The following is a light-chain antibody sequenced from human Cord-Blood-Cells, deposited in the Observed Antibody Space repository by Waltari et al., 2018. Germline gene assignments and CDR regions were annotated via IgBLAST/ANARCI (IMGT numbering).Light chain of an antibody. V-gene: IGKV1-5*03. Sequence: TQMTQSPSTLSASVGYRVTITCRASQSISSWLAWYQQKPGKAPKLLIYKASSLESGVPSRFSGSGSGTEFTLTISSLQPDDFATYYCQQYNSYSYTFGQGTKLEIK. CDR1: QSISSW. CDR3: QQYNSYSYT. J-gene: IGKJ2*01. CDR2: KAS.